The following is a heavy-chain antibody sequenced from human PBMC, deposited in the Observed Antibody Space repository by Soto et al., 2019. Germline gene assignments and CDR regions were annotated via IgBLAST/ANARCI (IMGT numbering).Heavy chain of an antibody. Sequence: QVQLQESGPGLVKPSQTLSLTCTVSGGSISSGDYYWSWIRQPPGKGLEWIGYIYYSGSTYYNPSLKSRVTIPVDTSKNQFSLKLSSVTAADTAVYYCARSIAARIYYYYGMDVWGQGTTVTVSS. CDR2: IYYSGST. CDR1: GGSISSGDYY. V-gene: IGHV4-30-4*01. CDR3: ARSIAARIYYYYGMDV. D-gene: IGHD6-6*01. J-gene: IGHJ6*02.